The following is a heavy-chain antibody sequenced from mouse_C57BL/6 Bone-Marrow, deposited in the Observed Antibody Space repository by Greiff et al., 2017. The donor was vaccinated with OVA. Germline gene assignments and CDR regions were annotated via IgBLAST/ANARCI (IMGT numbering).Heavy chain of an antibody. Sequence: QVQLKQSGPELVKPGASVKISCKASGYAFSSSWMNWVKQRPGQGLEWIGRIHPSDSDTNYNQKFKGKATLTVDKSSSTAYMQLSSLTSEDSAVYYCATLLWLRRGGYYYAMDYWGQGTSVTVSS. V-gene: IGHV1-74*01. J-gene: IGHJ4*01. CDR2: IHPSDSDT. CDR3: ATLLWLRRGGYYYAMDY. D-gene: IGHD2-2*01. CDR1: GYAFSSSW.